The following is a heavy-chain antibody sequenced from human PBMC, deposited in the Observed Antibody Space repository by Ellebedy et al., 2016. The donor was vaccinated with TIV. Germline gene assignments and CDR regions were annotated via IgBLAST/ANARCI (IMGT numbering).Heavy chain of an antibody. CDR3: ARDKGGSGSNPLDY. CDR2: ISGSGGST. V-gene: IGHV3-23*01. CDR1: GFTFSSYA. D-gene: IGHD3-10*01. Sequence: GGSLRLSCTASGFTFSSYAMSWVRQAPGKGLEWVSAISGSGGSTYYADSVKGRFTISRDNSKNTLYLQMNSLRAEDTAVYYCARDKGGSGSNPLDYWGQGTLVTVSS. J-gene: IGHJ4*02.